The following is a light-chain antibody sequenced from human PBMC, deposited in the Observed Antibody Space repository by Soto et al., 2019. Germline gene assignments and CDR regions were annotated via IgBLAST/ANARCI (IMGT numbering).Light chain of an antibody. J-gene: IGKJ2*01. V-gene: IGKV1-39*01. Sequence: DIQMTQSPSSLSVSVGDRVTITCRASQNIAGYLNWYQQRPGKAPELLIYGSSSLHSGVPSSFSGSGSGTDFTLTINSLRPEDFATYDCQQSFITPYTFGQGTNLEIK. CDR3: QQSFITPYT. CDR2: GSS. CDR1: QNIAGY.